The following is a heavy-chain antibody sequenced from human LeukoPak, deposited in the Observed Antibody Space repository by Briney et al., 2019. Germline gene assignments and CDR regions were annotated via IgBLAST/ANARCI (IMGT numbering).Heavy chain of an antibody. V-gene: IGHV3-30-3*01. Sequence: GGSLRLSCAASGFTFSSYAMHWVRQAPGKGLEWVAVISYDGSNKYYADSVKGRFTISRDNSKNTLYLQMNSLRAEDTAVYYCARGDGYNYWGQGTLVTVSS. J-gene: IGHJ4*02. CDR1: GFTFSSYA. CDR2: ISYDGSNK. D-gene: IGHD5-24*01. CDR3: ARGDGYNY.